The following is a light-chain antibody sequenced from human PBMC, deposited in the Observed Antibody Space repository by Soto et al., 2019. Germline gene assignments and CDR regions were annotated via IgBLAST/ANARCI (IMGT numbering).Light chain of an antibody. CDR2: DAS. Sequence: EIGLTQSPDTLSLSPGERATLSCRARQSVSSHLAWYQQKPGQAPRPLIYDASKRATGIPNRFSGSGSGTDFTLTISSLEPEDFATYYCQQRSEWPRWTFGQGTKVEIK. CDR3: QQRSEWPRWT. CDR1: QSVSSH. V-gene: IGKV3-11*01. J-gene: IGKJ1*01.